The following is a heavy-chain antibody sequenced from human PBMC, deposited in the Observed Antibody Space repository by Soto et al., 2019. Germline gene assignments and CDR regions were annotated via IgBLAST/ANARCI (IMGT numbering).Heavy chain of an antibody. CDR3: AKLGGYCSGGSCYRQSFDY. CDR2: ISGSGGST. CDR1: GFTFSSYA. Sequence: GGSLRLSCAASGFTFSSYAMSWVRQAPGKGLEWVSAISGSGGSTYYADSVKGRFTISRDNSKNTLYLQMNSLRAEDTAVYYCAKLGGYCSGGSCYRQSFDYWGQGTLVTVSS. J-gene: IGHJ4*02. V-gene: IGHV3-23*01. D-gene: IGHD2-15*01.